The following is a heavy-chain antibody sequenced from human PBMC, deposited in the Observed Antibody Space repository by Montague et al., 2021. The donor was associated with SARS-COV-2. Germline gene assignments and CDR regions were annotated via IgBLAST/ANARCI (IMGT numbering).Heavy chain of an antibody. J-gene: IGHJ4*02. CDR3: ARDRNDGHDRFFDY. V-gene: IGHV4-39*07. D-gene: IGHD1-1*01. Sequence: SETLSLTCSVSDASVSTSNYWGWLRQTLGKGLEWIASIHFTGTTYYNSSLKSRVTISVDTSKNQFSLKLTSLTAADTAIYFCARDRNDGHDRFFDYWGQGTLVTVSS. CDR2: IHFTGTT. CDR1: DASVSTSNY.